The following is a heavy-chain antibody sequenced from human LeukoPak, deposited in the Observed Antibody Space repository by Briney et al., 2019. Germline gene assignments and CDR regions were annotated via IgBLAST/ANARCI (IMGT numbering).Heavy chain of an antibody. Sequence: PGGSLRLSCAASGFTFSSYWMSWVRQAPGKGLEWVANIKQDGSKKYYVDSVKGRFTISRDNAKNSMYVQMNGLRSEDTDVYYCSREKVEIDYWGQGTLVTVSS. CDR3: SREKVEIDY. CDR2: IKQDGSKK. J-gene: IGHJ4*02. D-gene: IGHD5-24*01. CDR1: GFTFSSYW. V-gene: IGHV3-7*01.